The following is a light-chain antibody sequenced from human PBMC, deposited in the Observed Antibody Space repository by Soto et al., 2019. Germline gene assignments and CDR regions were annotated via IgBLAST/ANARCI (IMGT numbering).Light chain of an antibody. CDR1: QDTVSN. CDR2: GAS. Sequence: IVMTQSPVTMSVSPGKRATLSCRASQDTVSNVAWYQQRPGQAPRLLIYGASTRATDIPARFSGSGSGTEFTLTISGLQSADSAVYYWQQYSNWPPRLTFGGGTKVEMK. CDR3: QQYSNWPPRLT. J-gene: IGKJ4*01. V-gene: IGKV3-15*01.